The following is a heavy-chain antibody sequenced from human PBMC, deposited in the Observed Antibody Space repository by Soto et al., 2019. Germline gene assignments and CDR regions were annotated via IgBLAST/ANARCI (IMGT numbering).Heavy chain of an antibody. J-gene: IGHJ4*02. V-gene: IGHV3-33*01. CDR1: GFTFSTYA. CDR3: ARDQNHYLYY. CDR2: IWYDGTSK. Sequence: QVQLVESGGGVVQPGRSLRLSCAASGFTFSTYAMHWVRQAPGKGLEWVAVIWYDGTSKYYVDSVKGRFTISRDNSKNTVYLQMNSLRAEDTAVYYCARDQNHYLYYWGQGTLVTVSS.